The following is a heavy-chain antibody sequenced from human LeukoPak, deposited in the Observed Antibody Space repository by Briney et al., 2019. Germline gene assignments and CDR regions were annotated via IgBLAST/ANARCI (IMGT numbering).Heavy chain of an antibody. CDR3: AKGLWFGELSG. D-gene: IGHD3-10*01. Sequence: PGGSLRLSCAASGFTFDDYAMHWVRQAPGKGLEWVSGISWNSGNIGYADSVKGRFTISRDNAKNSLYLQMNSPRADDMALYYCAKGLWFGELSGWGQGTLVTVSS. J-gene: IGHJ4*02. CDR1: GFTFDDYA. CDR2: ISWNSGNI. V-gene: IGHV3-9*03.